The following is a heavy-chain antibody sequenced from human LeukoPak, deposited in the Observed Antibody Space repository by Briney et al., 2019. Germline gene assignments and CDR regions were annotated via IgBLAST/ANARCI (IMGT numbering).Heavy chain of an antibody. J-gene: IGHJ6*02. V-gene: IGHV4-4*07. CDR2: IYTSENT. CDR3: ARENSSGRGYYYYGMDV. Sequence: SETLSLTCTVSGDSISSYYWSWIRQPAGKGLEWIGRIYTSENTNYNPSLKSRVTMSVDTSKSQFSLKLSSVTAADTAVYYCARENSSGRGYYYYGMDVWGQGTTVTVSS. D-gene: IGHD6-19*01. CDR1: GDSISSYY.